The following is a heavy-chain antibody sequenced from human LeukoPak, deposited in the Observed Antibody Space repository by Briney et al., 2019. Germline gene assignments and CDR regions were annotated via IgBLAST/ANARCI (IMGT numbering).Heavy chain of an antibody. D-gene: IGHD4-17*01. Sequence: PSETLSLTCAVYGGSFSGYYWSWIRQPPGKGLEWIGEINHSGSTNYNPSLKSRVTISVDTSKNQFSLKLSSVTAADTAVYYCARLGTGDYGWGYYYYMDVWGKGTTVTISS. V-gene: IGHV4-34*01. CDR3: ARLGTGDYGWGYYYYMDV. CDR2: INHSGST. CDR1: GGSFSGYY. J-gene: IGHJ6*03.